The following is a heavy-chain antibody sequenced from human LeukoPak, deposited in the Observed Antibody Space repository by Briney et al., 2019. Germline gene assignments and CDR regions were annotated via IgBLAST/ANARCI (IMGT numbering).Heavy chain of an antibody. J-gene: IGHJ4*02. CDR3: ARKPSYKYYFDY. D-gene: IGHD1-26*01. CDR2: IIPIFGTA. V-gene: IGHV1-69*13. Sequence: SVKVSCKASGYTFTGYYMHWVRQAPGQGLEWMGGIIPIFGTANYAQKFQGRVTITADESTSTAYMELRSLRSEDTAVYYCARKPSYKYYFDYWGQGTLVTVSS. CDR1: GYTFTGYY.